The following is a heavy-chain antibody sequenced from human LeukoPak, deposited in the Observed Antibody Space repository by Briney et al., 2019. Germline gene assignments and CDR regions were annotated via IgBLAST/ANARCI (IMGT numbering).Heavy chain of an antibody. Sequence: GGCLRLSCAASGFTFSSYAMSWVRQAPGKGLEWVSAISGSGGSTYYADSVKGRFTISRDNSKNTLYLQMNSLRAEDTAVYYCARVSGGGYDRGSHDYWGQGTLVTVSS. V-gene: IGHV3-23*01. CDR3: ARVSGGGYDRGSHDY. CDR2: ISGSGGST. CDR1: GFTFSSYA. J-gene: IGHJ4*02. D-gene: IGHD5-12*01.